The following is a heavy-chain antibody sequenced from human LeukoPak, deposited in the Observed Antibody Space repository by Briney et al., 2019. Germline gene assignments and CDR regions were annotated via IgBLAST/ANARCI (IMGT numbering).Heavy chain of an antibody. J-gene: IGHJ6*03. CDR3: ARGRYYYMDV. V-gene: IGHV1-69*05. D-gene: IGHD6-25*01. Sequence: ASVKVSCKASGGTFSSYAISWVRQGPGQGLEWMGRIIPIFGTANYAQKFQGRVTITTDESTSTAYMELSSLRSEDTAVYYCARGRYYYMDVWGKGTTVTVSS. CDR2: IIPIFGTA. CDR1: GGTFSSYA.